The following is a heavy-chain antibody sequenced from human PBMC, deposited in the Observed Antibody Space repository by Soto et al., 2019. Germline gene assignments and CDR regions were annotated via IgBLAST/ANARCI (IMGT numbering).Heavy chain of an antibody. CDR3: APRPIVCYLNS. D-gene: IGHD3-10*01. J-gene: IGHJ4*02. CDR1: GFTFSSYA. Sequence: EVQLLESGGGLVQPGGSLRLSCAASGFTFSSYAMNWVRQAPGKGLEWVSVISGSGDSTYYADSVKGRFTISRENSKNTLFLQLNTLRAEDPALYSFAPRPIVCYLNSWGQGPLAPVPS. V-gene: IGHV3-23*01. CDR2: ISGSGDST.